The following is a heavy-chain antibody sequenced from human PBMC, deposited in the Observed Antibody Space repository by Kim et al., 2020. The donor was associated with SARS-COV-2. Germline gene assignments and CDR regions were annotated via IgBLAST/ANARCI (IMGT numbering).Heavy chain of an antibody. CDR3: STISSSGLYF. CDR2: IKSVNDVSSI. D-gene: IGHD3-9*01. CDR1: GFIVSNAW. Sequence: GGSLRLSCAASGFIVSNAWIHWVRQAPGKGLEWLGLIKSVNDVSSIQYGASVKGRFGISRDHSPNSLSLQMHGLKTDVTAVYYSSTISSSGLYF. J-gene: IGHJ2*01. V-gene: IGHV3-15*06.